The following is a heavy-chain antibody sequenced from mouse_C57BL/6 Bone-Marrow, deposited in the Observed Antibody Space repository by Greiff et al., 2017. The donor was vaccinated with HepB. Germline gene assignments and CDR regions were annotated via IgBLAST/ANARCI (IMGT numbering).Heavy chain of an antibody. D-gene: IGHD2-2*01. CDR2: IYPGDGDT. V-gene: IGHV1-82*01. J-gene: IGHJ4*01. CDR3: ARKVTTMVTTGGVYYAMDY. Sequence: QVQLQQSGPELVKPGASVKISCKASGYAFSSSWMNWVKQRPGKGLEWIGRIYPGDGDTNYNGKFKGKATLTADKSSSTAYMQLSSLTAEDSAVYFCARKVTTMVTTGGVYYAMDYWGQGTSVTVSS. CDR1: GYAFSSSW.